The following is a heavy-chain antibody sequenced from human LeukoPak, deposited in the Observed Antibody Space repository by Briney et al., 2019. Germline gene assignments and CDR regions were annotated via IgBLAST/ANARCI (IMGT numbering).Heavy chain of an antibody. CDR2: IKQDGSEK. J-gene: IGHJ4*02. V-gene: IGHV3-7*01. CDR1: GLTFSEHW. Sequence: GGSLRLSCEASGLTFSEHWMTWVRQAPGKGPEWVATIKQDGSEKYYLDSVKGRFTISRDNSKNTLYLQMNSLRAEDTAVYYCARGTFGGVIVTALDYWGQGALVTVSS. CDR3: ARGTFGGVIVTALDY. D-gene: IGHD3-16*02.